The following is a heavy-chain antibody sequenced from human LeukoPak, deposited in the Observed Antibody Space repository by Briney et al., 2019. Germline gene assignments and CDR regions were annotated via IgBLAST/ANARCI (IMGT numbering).Heavy chain of an antibody. CDR2: ISGSDGST. Sequence: PGGSLRLSCAASGFTFSNYAMSWVRQAPGKGLEWVSAISGSDGSTSYADSVKGRFTISRDNSKNTLYLQMNSLRAEDTAVYYCARVRGQDGVHWYFDLWGRGTLVTVSS. CDR1: GFTFSNYA. D-gene: IGHD4-17*01. CDR3: ARVRGQDGVHWYFDL. J-gene: IGHJ2*01. V-gene: IGHV3-23*01.